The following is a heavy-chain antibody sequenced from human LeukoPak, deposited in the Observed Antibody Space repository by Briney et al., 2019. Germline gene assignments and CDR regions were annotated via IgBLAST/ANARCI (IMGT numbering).Heavy chain of an antibody. D-gene: IGHD2-21*02. CDR3: ARTELAYCGGDCYYDY. V-gene: IGHV1-18*01. CDR1: GYTFTSYG. CDR2: ISAYNGNT. J-gene: IGHJ4*02. Sequence: APVKVSCTASGYTFTSYGISWVRQSPGQGLEWMGWISAYNGNTNYAQKLQGRVTMTTDTSTSTAYMELRSLRSDDTAVYYCARTELAYCGGDCYYDYWGQGTLVTVSS.